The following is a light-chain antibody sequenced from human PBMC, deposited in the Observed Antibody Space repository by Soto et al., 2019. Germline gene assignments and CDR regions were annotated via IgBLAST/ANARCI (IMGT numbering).Light chain of an antibody. V-gene: IGLV2-8*01. CDR2: EVT. Sequence: QSALTQPPSASGSPGQSVTISCTGSNSDIGGYNYVSWYQQHPGKVPKLVIYEVTKRPSGVPDRFSGSKSGNTASLTVSGLQAEDEADYYCNSYSVTQTYVFGTGTKLTVL. CDR3: NSYSVTQTYV. J-gene: IGLJ1*01. CDR1: NSDIGGYNY.